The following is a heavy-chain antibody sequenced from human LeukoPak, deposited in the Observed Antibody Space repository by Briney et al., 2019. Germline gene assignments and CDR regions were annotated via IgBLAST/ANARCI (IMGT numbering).Heavy chain of an antibody. CDR2: INHSGST. J-gene: IGHJ4*02. CDR1: GGSFSGYY. D-gene: IGHD6-13*01. CDR3: ARGDVAAAGTVKDFDY. Sequence: SETLSLTCAVYGGSFSGYYWSWIRQPPGKGLEWIGEINHSGSTNYNPSLKSRVTISVDTSKNQFSLKLSSVTAADTAVYYFARGDVAAAGTVKDFDYWGQGTLVTVSS. V-gene: IGHV4-34*01.